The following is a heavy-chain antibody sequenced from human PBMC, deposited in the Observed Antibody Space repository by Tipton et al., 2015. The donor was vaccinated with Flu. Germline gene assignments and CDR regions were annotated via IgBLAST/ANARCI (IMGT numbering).Heavy chain of an antibody. CDR3: ARDRVPSSSMDYYFHYGMDV. CDR2: IIPILGTE. D-gene: IGHD6-19*01. V-gene: IGHV1-69*01. CDR1: GGPFSSYA. Sequence: QLVQSGAEVKKPGSSVKVSCKASGGPFSSYAINWVRQAPGQGLEWIGGIIPILGTEDYAQKFQGRVTITADESTKTAYMELNSLRSEDTAVYYCARDRVPSSSMDYYFHYGMDVWGQGTAVTVSS. J-gene: IGHJ6*02.